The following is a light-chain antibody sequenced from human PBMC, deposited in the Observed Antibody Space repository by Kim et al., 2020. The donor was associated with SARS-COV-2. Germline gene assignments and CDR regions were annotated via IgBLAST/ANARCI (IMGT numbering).Light chain of an antibody. CDR3: SSYTSSNTLYV. CDR1: SSDVGGYKY. J-gene: IGLJ1*01. V-gene: IGLV2-14*03. CDR2: DVS. Sequence: QSALTQPASVSGSPGQSITISCTGTSSDVGGYKYVSWYQQHPGKAPKLMIYDVSNRPSGFSNRFSGSKSGNTASLTISGLQAEDEADYYCSSYTSSNTLYVFGTGTKVTVL.